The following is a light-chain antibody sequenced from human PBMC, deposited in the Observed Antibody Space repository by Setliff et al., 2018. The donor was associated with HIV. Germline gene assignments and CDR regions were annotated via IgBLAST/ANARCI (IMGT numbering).Light chain of an antibody. CDR2: GNS. J-gene: IGLJ1*01. Sequence: QSVLTQPPSVSGAPGQRVTISCTGSSSNIGAGYDVHWYQQLPGTAPKLLIYGNSNRPSGVPDQFSGSKSGTSASLAITGLQAEDEADYYCQSYDSSLSGYVFGTGTKATV. V-gene: IGLV1-40*01. CDR1: SSNIGAGYD. CDR3: QSYDSSLSGYV.